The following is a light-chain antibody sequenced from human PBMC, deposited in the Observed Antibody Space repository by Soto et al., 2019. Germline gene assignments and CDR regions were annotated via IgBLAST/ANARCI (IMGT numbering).Light chain of an antibody. CDR1: QSVSSS. CDR3: QQYYNWRT. CDR2: GAS. J-gene: IGKJ1*01. V-gene: IGKV3-15*01. Sequence: EIVMTQSPATLSVSPGERATLSCRASQSVSSSLAWYQLKPGQAPRLLIYGASTRATSIPARFSGSGSGTVFTLTISSLQSEDFAVYYCQQYYNWRTFGQGTRVEI.